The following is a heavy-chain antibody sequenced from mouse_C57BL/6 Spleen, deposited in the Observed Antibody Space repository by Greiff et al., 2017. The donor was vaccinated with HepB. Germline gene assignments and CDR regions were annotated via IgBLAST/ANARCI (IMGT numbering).Heavy chain of an antibody. J-gene: IGHJ1*03. CDR1: GFTFSDYY. CDR3: ARDNVLYWYFDV. Sequence: DVHLVESEGGLVQPGSSMKLSCTASGFTFSDYYMAWVRQVPEKGLEWVANINYDGSSTYYLDSLKSRFIISRDNAKNILYLQMSSLKSEDTATYYCARDNVLYWYFDVWGTGTTVTVSS. V-gene: IGHV5-16*01. CDR2: INYDGSST.